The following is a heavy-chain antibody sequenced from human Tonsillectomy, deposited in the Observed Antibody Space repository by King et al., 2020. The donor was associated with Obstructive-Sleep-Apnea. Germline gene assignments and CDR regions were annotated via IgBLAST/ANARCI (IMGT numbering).Heavy chain of an antibody. CDR1: GGSFSGYY. CDR3: ARGRGGKYSSSRKNSNWFDP. J-gene: IGHJ5*02. D-gene: IGHD6-13*01. V-gene: IGHV4-34*01. CDR2: INHSGST. Sequence: VQLQQWGAGLLKPSETLSLTCAVYGGSFSGYYWSWIRQPPGKGLEWIGEINHSGSTNYNPSLKSRVTISVDTSKNQFSLKLSSVTAADTAVYYCARGRGGKYSSSRKNSNWFDPWGQGTLVTVSS.